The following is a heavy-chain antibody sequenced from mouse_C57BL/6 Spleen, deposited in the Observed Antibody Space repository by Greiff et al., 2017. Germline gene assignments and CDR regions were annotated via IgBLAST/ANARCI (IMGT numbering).Heavy chain of an antibody. Sequence: EVNVVESGGDLVKPGGSLKLSCAASGFTFSSYGMSWVRQTPDKRLEWVATISSGGSYTYYPDSVKGRFTISRDNAKNTLYLQMSSLKSEDTAMYYCARRYGSSLWYFDVWGTGTTVTVSS. CDR1: GFTFSSYG. CDR3: ARRYGSSLWYFDV. CDR2: ISSGGSYT. J-gene: IGHJ1*03. D-gene: IGHD1-1*01. V-gene: IGHV5-6*02.